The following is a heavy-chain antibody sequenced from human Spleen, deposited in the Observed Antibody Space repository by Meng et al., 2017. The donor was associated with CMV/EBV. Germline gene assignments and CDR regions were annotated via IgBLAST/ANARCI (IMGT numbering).Heavy chain of an antibody. D-gene: IGHD2-2*02. CDR1: GGSISSYY. J-gene: IGHJ4*02. CDR3: ARGAPGYCSSTSCYTIDY. CDR2: IYYSGST. Sequence: ESLKISCTVSGGSISSYYWSWIRQPPGKGLEWIGYIYYSGSTNYNPSLKSRFTISVDTSKNQFSLKLSSVTAADTAVYYCARGAPGYCSSTSCYTIDYWGQGTLVTVSS. V-gene: IGHV4-59*01.